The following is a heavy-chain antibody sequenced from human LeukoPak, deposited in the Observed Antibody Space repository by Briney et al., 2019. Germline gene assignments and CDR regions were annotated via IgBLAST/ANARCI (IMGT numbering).Heavy chain of an antibody. J-gene: IGHJ4*02. Sequence: PSETLSLTCAVYGGSFSGYYWSWIRQPPGKGLEWTGEINHSGSTNYNPSLKSRVTISVDTSKNQFSLKLSSVTAADTAVYYCARSKLRFLEWLLDYWGQGTLVTVSS. CDR3: ARSKLRFLEWLLDY. CDR1: GGSFSGYY. CDR2: INHSGST. V-gene: IGHV4-34*01. D-gene: IGHD3-3*01.